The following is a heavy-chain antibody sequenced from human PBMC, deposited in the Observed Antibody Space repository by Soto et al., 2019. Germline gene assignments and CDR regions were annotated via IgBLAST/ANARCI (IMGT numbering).Heavy chain of an antibody. V-gene: IGHV4-30-4*01. J-gene: IGHJ5*02. CDR2: IYYSGST. CDR3: ARAFSYDFWSGYPPGWFDP. CDR1: GGPISSGDYY. D-gene: IGHD3-3*01. Sequence: LSLTCTVSGGPISSGDYYWSWIRQPPGKGLEWIGYIYYSGSTYYNPSLKSRVTISVDTSKNQFSLKLSSVTAADTAVYYCARAFSYDFWSGYPPGWFDPWGQGTLVTVSS.